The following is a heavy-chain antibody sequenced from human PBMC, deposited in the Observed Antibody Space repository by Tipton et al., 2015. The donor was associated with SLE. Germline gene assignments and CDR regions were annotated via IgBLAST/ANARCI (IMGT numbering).Heavy chain of an antibody. V-gene: IGHV4-34*01. D-gene: IGHD6-13*01. CDR2: INHSGST. Sequence: LRLSCAVYDGSFSDYYWSWIRQPPGRGLEWIGEINHSGSTNHNPSLKSRVTISVDTSKNQFSLKLSSVAAADTAVYYCARGCGGSTSWYCFDTWGQGTLVTVSS. CDR3: ARGCGGSTSWYCFDT. CDR1: DGSFSDYY. J-gene: IGHJ5*02.